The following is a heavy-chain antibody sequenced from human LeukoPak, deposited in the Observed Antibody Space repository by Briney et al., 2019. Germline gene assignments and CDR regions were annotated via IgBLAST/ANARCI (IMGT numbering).Heavy chain of an antibody. CDR2: ISSTSSIT. J-gene: IGHJ4*02. V-gene: IGHV3-48*01. CDR1: GFSFSIYT. Sequence: GGSLRLSCAASGFSFSIYTMNWVRQAPGKGLEWVSYISSTSSITYYADSVQGRFTISRDNAENSLYLQMNSLRAEDTAVYYCAGGDNWNYGIDYWGQGTLVTVSS. D-gene: IGHD1-7*01. CDR3: AGGDNWNYGIDY.